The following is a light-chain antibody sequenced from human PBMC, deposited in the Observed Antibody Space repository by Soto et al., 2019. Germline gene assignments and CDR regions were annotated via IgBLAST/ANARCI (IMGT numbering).Light chain of an antibody. V-gene: IGKV1-27*01. Sequence: DIQMTQSPSSLSASIGDRVTITCRASQAIRLYLAWYQQRPGRVPKLLIYGASTFHSAGVPSRFSGSGSGTDFTLNINGLQPEDVATYYCLNYDSAPHTFGQGTKVEIK. CDR3: LNYDSAPHT. CDR1: QAIRLY. CDR2: GAS. J-gene: IGKJ1*01.